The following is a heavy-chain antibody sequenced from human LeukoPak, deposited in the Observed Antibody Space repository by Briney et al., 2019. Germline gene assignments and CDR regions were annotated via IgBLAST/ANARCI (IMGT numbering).Heavy chain of an antibody. D-gene: IGHD1-26*01. Sequence: ASVKVSCKVSGYTLTELSMHWVRQAPGKGLEWMGGFDPEDGETIYAQKFQGRVTMTEDTSTDTAYMELSSLRSEDTAVYYCATPSIVGATSWYFDYWGQGTLVTVSS. CDR1: GYTLTELS. V-gene: IGHV1-24*01. CDR2: FDPEDGET. CDR3: ATPSIVGATSWYFDY. J-gene: IGHJ4*02.